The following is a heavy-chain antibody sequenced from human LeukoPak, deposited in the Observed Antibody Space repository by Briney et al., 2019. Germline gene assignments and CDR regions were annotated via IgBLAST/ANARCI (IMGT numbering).Heavy chain of an antibody. CDR3: ARRSGALSLDY. CDR1: GFAFSDYW. D-gene: IGHD1-1*01. J-gene: IGHJ4*02. Sequence: PGGSLRLSCVASGFAFSDYWMHWVRQAPGKGLVWVSRINSDGSSTSDADSVKGRFTIPRDNAKNTVYLQMNSLRAEDTAVYYCARRSGALSLDYWGQGTLVTVSS. CDR2: INSDGSST. V-gene: IGHV3-74*01.